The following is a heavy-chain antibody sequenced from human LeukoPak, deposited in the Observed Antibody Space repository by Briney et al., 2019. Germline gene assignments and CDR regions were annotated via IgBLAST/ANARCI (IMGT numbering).Heavy chain of an antibody. Sequence: SETLSLTCTVSGGSISSYYWSWIRQPPGKGLEWIGYIYYSGSTNYNPSLKSRVTISVDTSKNQFSLKLSSVTAADTAVYYCARDPPAGMVVMFGGDYWGQGTLVTVSS. V-gene: IGHV4-59*01. J-gene: IGHJ4*02. CDR1: GGSISSYY. D-gene: IGHD3-16*01. CDR3: ARDPPAGMVVMFGGDY. CDR2: IYYSGST.